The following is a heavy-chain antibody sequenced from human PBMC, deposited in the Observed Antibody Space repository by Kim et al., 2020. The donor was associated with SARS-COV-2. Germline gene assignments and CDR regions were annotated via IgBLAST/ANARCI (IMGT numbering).Heavy chain of an antibody. D-gene: IGHD3-22*01. CDR1: GGSFSGYY. J-gene: IGHJ4*02. Sequence: SETLSLTCAVYGGSFSGYYWSWIRQPPGKGLEWIGEINHSGSTNYNPSLKSRVTISVDTSKNQFSLKLSSVTAADTAVYYCARERKRVRYYDSSGYRPLGAAFDYWGQGTLVTVSS. V-gene: IGHV4-34*01. CDR2: INHSGST. CDR3: ARERKRVRYYDSSGYRPLGAAFDY.